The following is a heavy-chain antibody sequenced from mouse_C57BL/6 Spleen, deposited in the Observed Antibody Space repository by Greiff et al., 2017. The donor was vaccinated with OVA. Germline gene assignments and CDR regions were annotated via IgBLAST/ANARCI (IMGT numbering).Heavy chain of an antibody. V-gene: IGHV10-1*01. J-gene: IGHJ2*01. D-gene: IGHD1-1*01. CDR3: VRHGDYYGSSFDY. CDR2: IRSKSNNYAT. Sequence: EVQLVESGGGLVQPKGSLKLSCAASGFSFNTYAMNWVRQAPGKGLEWVARIRSKSNNYATYYAESVKDRFTISRDDSESMLYLQMNNLKTEDTAMYYCVRHGDYYGSSFDYWGQGTTLTVSS. CDR1: GFSFNTYA.